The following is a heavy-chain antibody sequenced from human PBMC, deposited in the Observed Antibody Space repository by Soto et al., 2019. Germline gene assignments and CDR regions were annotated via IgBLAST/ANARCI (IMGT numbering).Heavy chain of an antibody. J-gene: IGHJ4*02. CDR3: ARHYGSGTYPLDY. CDR2: IYYSGNT. CDR1: GGSISSYY. D-gene: IGHD3-10*01. V-gene: IGHV4-59*01. Sequence: SETLSLTCTVSGGSISSYYWSWIRQPPGKGLEWIGYIYYSGNTNYNPSLKSRVTISIDPSKNQLSLKLSSVTAADTAVYYCARHYGSGTYPLDYWGQGTLVTDS.